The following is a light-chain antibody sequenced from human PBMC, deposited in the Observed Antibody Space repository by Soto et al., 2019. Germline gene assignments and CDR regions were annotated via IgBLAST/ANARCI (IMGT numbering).Light chain of an antibody. J-gene: IGKJ5*01. CDR3: QQYSNWPPIT. CDR2: DTS. V-gene: IGKV3-15*01. Sequence: ETVMTQSPGTLSVSLWERATLSCSASQSVSIHLAWYQQKPGQAPRLLIYDTSTRATGIPASFSGSGSGTEFTLIISSLQSEDFGVYYCQQYSNWPPITFGQGTRLEIK. CDR1: QSVSIH.